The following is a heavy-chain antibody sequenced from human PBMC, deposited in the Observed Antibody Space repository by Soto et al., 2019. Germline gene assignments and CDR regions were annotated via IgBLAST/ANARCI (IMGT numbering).Heavy chain of an antibody. Sequence: SETLSLTCTVSGGSISSYYWSWIRQPPGKGLEWIGYIYYSGSTNYNPSLKSRVTISVDTSKNQFSLKLSSVTAADTAVYYCARGPTGGYDLTFDYWGQGTLVTVSS. CDR1: GGSISSYY. V-gene: IGHV4-59*01. CDR3: ARGPTGGYDLTFDY. J-gene: IGHJ4*02. D-gene: IGHD5-12*01. CDR2: IYYSGST.